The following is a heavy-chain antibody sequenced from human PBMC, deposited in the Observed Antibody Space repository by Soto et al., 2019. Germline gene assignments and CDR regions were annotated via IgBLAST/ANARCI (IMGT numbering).Heavy chain of an antibody. J-gene: IGHJ5*02. Sequence: QVQLQQWGAGLLKPSETLSLTCAVYGGSFSGYYWSWIRQPPGKGLEWIGEINQSGGTNYNPSLRSRVTILVDMSKNHFSLKLTSVTAADTAVYYCARGRWEVRFDNWGQGTLATVSS. CDR1: GGSFSGYY. D-gene: IGHD1-26*01. CDR2: INQSGGT. V-gene: IGHV4-34*01. CDR3: ARGRWEVRFDN.